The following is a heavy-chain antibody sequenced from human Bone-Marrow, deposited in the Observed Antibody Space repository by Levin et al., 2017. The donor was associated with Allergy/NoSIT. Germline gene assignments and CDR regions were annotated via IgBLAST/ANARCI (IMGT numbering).Heavy chain of an antibody. CDR3: ARTISSCPGAACRSPLDF. D-gene: IGHD2-8*02. J-gene: IGHJ4*02. CDR2: INTNTGNP. CDR1: GYTFTSHS. Sequence: GESLKISCKASGYTFTSHSLSWVRQAPGQGLEWMGWINTNTGNPTYAQGFTGRFVLSLDTSLSTTYLQISSLKSEDTAMYFCARTISSCPGAACRSPLDFWGQGALVTVSS. V-gene: IGHV7-4-1*02.